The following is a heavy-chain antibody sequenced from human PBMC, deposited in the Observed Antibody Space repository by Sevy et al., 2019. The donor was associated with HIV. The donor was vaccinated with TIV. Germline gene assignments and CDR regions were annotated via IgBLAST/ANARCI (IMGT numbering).Heavy chain of an antibody. CDR3: ARGDISGWSDY. D-gene: IGHD6-19*01. CDR1: GYTLTSYG. J-gene: IGHJ4*02. Sequence: ASVKVSCKASGYTLTSYGISWVRQAPGQGLEWMGWISANNGNTNYAQKLQGRVTMTTDTSTSTAYMELRSLRSDDTTVYYCARGDISGWSDYWGQGTLVTVSS. CDR2: ISANNGNT. V-gene: IGHV1-18*01.